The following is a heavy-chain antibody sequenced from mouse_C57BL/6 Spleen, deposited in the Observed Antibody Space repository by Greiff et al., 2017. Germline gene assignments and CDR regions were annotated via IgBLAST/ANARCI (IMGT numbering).Heavy chain of an antibody. D-gene: IGHD1-1*01. CDR2: IDPEDGET. CDR3: AGGFITTVGDY. CDR1: GFNIKDYY. J-gene: IGHJ2*01. V-gene: IGHV14-2*01. Sequence: EVKLQESGAELVTPGASVKLSCTASGFNIKDYYMHWVKQRTEQGLEWIGRIDPEDGETKDAPKFQGKATITADTSSNTAYLQLSSLTSEDTAVYYCAGGFITTVGDYWGQGTTLTVSS.